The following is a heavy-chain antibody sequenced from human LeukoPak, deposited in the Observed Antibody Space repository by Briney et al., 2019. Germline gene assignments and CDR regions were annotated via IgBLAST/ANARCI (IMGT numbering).Heavy chain of an antibody. CDR2: IWYDGSNK. CDR1: GFTFSSYG. J-gene: IGHJ5*01. CDR3: ARGLGSSSWYEC. D-gene: IGHD6-13*01. Sequence: GGSLRLSCAASGFTFSSYGMHWVRQAPGKGLEWVAVIWYDGSNKYYADSVKGRFTISRDNSKNTLYLQMNSLRAEDTAVYYCARGLGSSSWYECWGQGTLVTVSS. V-gene: IGHV3-33*01.